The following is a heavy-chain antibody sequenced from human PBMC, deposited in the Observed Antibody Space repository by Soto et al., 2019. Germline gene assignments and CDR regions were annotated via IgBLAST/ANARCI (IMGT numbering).Heavy chain of an antibody. J-gene: IGHJ6*02. CDR1: GGSISSGDYY. CDR2: ISYSGST. Sequence: QVQLQESGPGLVKPSQTLSLTCTVSGGSISSGDYYWSWIRQPPGKGLEGIGYISYSGSTYYNPSLKSRVSISVDTSKNQFSLKLSSVTAADTAVYCCARAHRDLQQLVQYYYGMNVWGQGTTVTVSS. V-gene: IGHV4-30-4*01. D-gene: IGHD6-13*01. CDR3: ARAHRDLQQLVQYYYGMNV.